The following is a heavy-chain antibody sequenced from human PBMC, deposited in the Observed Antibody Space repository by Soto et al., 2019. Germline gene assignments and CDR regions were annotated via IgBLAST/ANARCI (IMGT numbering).Heavy chain of an antibody. CDR1: GGSISSYY. J-gene: IGHJ3*02. CDR3: ARDADYMVRGVANAFDI. CDR2: IYYSGST. Sequence: PSETLSLTCTVSGGSISSYYWSWIRQPPGKGLEWIGYIYYSGSTNYNPSLKSRVTISVDTSKNQFSLKLSSVTAADTAVYYCARDADYMVRGVANAFDIWGQGTMVTVSS. D-gene: IGHD3-10*01. V-gene: IGHV4-59*01.